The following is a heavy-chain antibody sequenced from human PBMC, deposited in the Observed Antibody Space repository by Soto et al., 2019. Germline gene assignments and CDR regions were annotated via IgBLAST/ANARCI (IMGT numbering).Heavy chain of an antibody. CDR3: AKAACSGGSCYSPNDY. D-gene: IGHD2-15*01. CDR1: GFTFSSYA. V-gene: IGHV3-23*01. J-gene: IGHJ4*02. Sequence: EVQLLESGGGLVQPGGSLRLSCAASGFTFSSYAMSWVRQAPGKGLEWVSAISGSGGSTYYADSVKGRFTISRDNSKNTLYLQMNSLRAEDTAVYYCAKAACSGGSCYSPNDYWGQGTLVTVSS. CDR2: ISGSGGST.